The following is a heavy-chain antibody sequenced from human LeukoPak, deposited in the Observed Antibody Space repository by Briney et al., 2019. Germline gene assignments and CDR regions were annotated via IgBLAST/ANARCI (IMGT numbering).Heavy chain of an antibody. CDR2: ISYDGSNK. V-gene: IGHV3-30*04. CDR3: ARGDSSGYFDY. J-gene: IGHJ4*02. CDR1: GFTFSSYA. Sequence: PGRSLRLSCAASGFTFSSYAMHWVRQAPGKGLEWVAVISYDGSNKYYADSVKGRFTISRDNSKNTLYLQMNSLRAEDTAVYYCARGDSSGYFDYWGQGTLVTVSS. D-gene: IGHD3-22*01.